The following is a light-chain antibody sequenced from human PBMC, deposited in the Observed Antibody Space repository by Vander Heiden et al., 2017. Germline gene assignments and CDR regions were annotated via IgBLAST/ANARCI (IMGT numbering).Light chain of an antibody. CDR3: QQSDSTPIT. V-gene: IGKV1-39*01. J-gene: IGKJ5*01. CDR2: AAS. Sequence: DIQMTQSPSSLSASLGDRVTITCRASQSISSYLNWYQQKPGKAPKLLIYAASSLQSGVPSRFSGSGSGTDFTLTISSLQPEDFATYYCQQSDSTPITFGQGTRLEIK. CDR1: QSISSY.